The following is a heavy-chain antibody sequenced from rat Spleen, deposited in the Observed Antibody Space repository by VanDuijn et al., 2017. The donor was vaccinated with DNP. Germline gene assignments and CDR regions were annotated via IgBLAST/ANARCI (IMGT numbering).Heavy chain of an antibody. CDR2: ISYSGST. CDR3: ARWTRYFDY. J-gene: IGHJ2*01. Sequence: EVQLQESGPGLVRPSQSPSLTCSVTGYSITSNYWGWIRKFPGNKMEYIGHISYSGSTNYNPSLRSRISITRDTSKNHFFLHLNSVTTEDTATYYCARWTRYFDYWGQGVMVTVSS. D-gene: IGHD1-7*01. V-gene: IGHV3-1*01. CDR1: GYSITSNY.